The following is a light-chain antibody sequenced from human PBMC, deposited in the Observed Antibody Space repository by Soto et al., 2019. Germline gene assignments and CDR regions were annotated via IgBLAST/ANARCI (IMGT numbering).Light chain of an antibody. Sequence: DIQMTQSPSSLSASVGDRVTITCRASQSISSYLNWYQQKPGKAPNLLIYGTSSLQSGVPSRFSGSGSGTDFTLTISSLQPEDIATYYCQQSYSTPWTFGQGTKVDIK. CDR3: QQSYSTPWT. CDR2: GTS. V-gene: IGKV1-39*01. CDR1: QSISSY. J-gene: IGKJ1*01.